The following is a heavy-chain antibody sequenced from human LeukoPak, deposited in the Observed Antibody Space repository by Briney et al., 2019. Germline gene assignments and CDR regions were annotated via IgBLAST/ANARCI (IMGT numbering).Heavy chain of an antibody. CDR3: ARGIVVVPAAILDPYWFDP. CDR2: MNPNSGNT. V-gene: IGHV1-8*01. J-gene: IGHJ5*02. Sequence: GASVKVSCKASGYTFTSYDINWVRQATGQGLEWMGWMNPNSGNTGYAQKFQGRVTMTRNTSISTAYMELSSLRSEDTAVYYCARGIVVVPAAILDPYWFDPWGQGTLVTVFS. CDR1: GYTFTSYD. D-gene: IGHD2-2*02.